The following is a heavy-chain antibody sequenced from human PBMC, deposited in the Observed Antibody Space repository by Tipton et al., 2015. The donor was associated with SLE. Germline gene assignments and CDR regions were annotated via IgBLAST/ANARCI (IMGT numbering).Heavy chain of an antibody. CDR3: VRWGADRAPDY. CDR1: GFTFGDYA. D-gene: IGHD6-6*01. CDR2: IWYDGSEK. Sequence: RSLRLSCTASGFTFGDYAMTWVRQAPGKGLEWVAVIWYDGSEKYYADSVKGRFTISRDNSKNTLYLQMNSLRPEDTAVYYCVRWGADRAPDYWGQGALVTVSS. J-gene: IGHJ4*02. V-gene: IGHV3-33*01.